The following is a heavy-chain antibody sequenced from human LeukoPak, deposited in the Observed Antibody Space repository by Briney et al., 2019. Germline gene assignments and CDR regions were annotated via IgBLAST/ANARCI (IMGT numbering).Heavy chain of an antibody. CDR1: GYSFTSYW. CDR2: IHATDSDT. Sequence: GESLKISCKGSGYSFTSYWIGWVRQMPGKGLEWMGIIHATDSDTRYSPSFQGQVTISADKSNSTAYVQWSSLKASDSAMYYGARGRPGWGFDYWGQGTLVTVSS. CDR3: ARGRPGWGFDY. J-gene: IGHJ4*02. D-gene: IGHD2-15*01. V-gene: IGHV5-51*01.